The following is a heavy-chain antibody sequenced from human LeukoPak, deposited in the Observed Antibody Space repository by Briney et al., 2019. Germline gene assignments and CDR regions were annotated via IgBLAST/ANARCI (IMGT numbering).Heavy chain of an antibody. Sequence: SETLSLTCAVSGFSISNNNWWSWARQPPGKGLEWIGEIFHSGSTNYNPSLKSRVTISIDKSKNQFSLKLSSVTAADTAVYYCAKEISAGYRSDWDGPENDYWGQGSLVTVSS. CDR1: GFSISNNNW. V-gene: IGHV4-4*02. D-gene: IGHD6-19*01. CDR2: IFHSGST. J-gene: IGHJ4*02. CDR3: AKEISAGYRSDWDGPENDY.